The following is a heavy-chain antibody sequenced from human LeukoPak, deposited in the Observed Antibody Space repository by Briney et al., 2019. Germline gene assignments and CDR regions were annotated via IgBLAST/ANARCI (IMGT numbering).Heavy chain of an antibody. CDR2: IKRTSDGGTT. V-gene: IGHV3-15*01. J-gene: IGHJ4*02. Sequence: GGSLRLSCAASGFTFSNAWMSWVRQAPGEGLEWVGRIKRTSDGGTTDYAAPVKGRFTISRDDSKNMVYLQMNSLTTGDTAVYYCATDLLDDWGQGTLVTVSS. CDR3: ATDLLDD. CDR1: GFTFSNAW.